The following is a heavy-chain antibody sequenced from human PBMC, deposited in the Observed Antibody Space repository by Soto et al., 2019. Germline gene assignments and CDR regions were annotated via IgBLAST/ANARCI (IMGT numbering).Heavy chain of an antibody. Sequence: QVQLVQSGAEVKKPGASVKVSCKASGYTFTSYGISWVRQAPGQGLEWMGWISAYNGNTNYAQKLQGRVTMTTDTSTSTAYMELRSLRSDDTAVYYCARDIAIFGVVIISTMDVWGQGTTVTVSS. V-gene: IGHV1-18*01. CDR2: ISAYNGNT. J-gene: IGHJ6*02. CDR1: GYTFTSYG. D-gene: IGHD3-3*01. CDR3: ARDIAIFGVVIISTMDV.